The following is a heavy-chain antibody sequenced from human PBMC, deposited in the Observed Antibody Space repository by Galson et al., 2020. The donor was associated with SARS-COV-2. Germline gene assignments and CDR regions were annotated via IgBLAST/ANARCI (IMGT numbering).Heavy chain of an antibody. J-gene: IGHJ5*02. CDR1: GYTFTNYG. Sequence: ASVKVSCKASGYTFTNYGISWLRQAPGQGLEWVGWISANNGNTNNAHKLPGRVTMTTDTSTSTAYMELRSLRSDDTDVSYCARGAFGGGIVISWLDRWGQGTLVTVSS. CDR3: ARGAFGGGIVISWLDR. D-gene: IGHD3-16*02. CDR2: ISANNGNT. V-gene: IGHV1-18*01.